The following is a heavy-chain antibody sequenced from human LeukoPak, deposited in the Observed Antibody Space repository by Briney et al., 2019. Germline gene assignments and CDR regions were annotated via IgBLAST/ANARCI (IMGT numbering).Heavy chain of an antibody. CDR2: ISRRDDYT. Sequence: TGGSLRLSCAASGFAFSSYAMSWVRQPPGEGLEWVSVISRRDDYTYYADSVKGRFTISRDNSKNTLYLQMNTLRAEDTAVYYCANDYRSGSFHDFWGQGTLVTVSS. CDR3: ANDYRSGSFHDF. CDR1: GFAFSSYA. J-gene: IGHJ4*02. V-gene: IGHV3-23*01. D-gene: IGHD3-10*01.